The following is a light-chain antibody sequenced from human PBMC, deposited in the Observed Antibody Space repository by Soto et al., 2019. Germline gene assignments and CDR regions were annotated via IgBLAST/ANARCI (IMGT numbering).Light chain of an antibody. J-gene: IGLJ1*01. CDR3: SSYAGSNNFGV. V-gene: IGLV2-8*01. CDR1: SSDVGGYNY. CDR2: EVS. Sequence: QSALTQPPSASESPGQSVTISCTGTSSDVGGYNYVSWYQQHPGKAPKLMIYEVSKRPSRVPDRFSGSKSGNTASLTVSGLQAEDEADYYCSSYAGSNNFGVFGTGTKLTVL.